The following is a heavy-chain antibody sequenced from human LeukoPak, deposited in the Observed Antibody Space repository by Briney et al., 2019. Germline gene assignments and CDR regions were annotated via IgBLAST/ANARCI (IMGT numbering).Heavy chain of an antibody. V-gene: IGHV4-34*01. D-gene: IGHD3-10*01. CDR2: INHGGSI. J-gene: IGHJ4*02. CDR3: ARHWARGVDY. Sequence: SETLSLTCAVYGGSFSGYYWSWIRQPPGKGLEWIGEINHGGSINYNPSLKSRVTISVDTSKNQFSLKLSSVTAADTAVYYCARHWARGVDYWGQGTLVTVSS. CDR1: GGSFSGYY.